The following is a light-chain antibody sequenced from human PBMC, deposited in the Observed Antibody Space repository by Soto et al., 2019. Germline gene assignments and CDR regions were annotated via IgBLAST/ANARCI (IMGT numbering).Light chain of an antibody. CDR3: QQYASSPPFT. J-gene: IGKJ3*01. Sequence: EIVLTQSPGTLSLSPGEGATLSCRASQSVSSSYLAWYQQKPGQAPRLLIYGASRRATGIPDRFSGSGSGTDFTLTISRLAPEDFAVYYCQQYASSPPFTFGPGTKVDIK. V-gene: IGKV3-20*01. CDR1: QSVSSSY. CDR2: GAS.